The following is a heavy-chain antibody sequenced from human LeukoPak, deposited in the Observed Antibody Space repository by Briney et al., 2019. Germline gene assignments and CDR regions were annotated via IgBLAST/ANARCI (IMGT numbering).Heavy chain of an antibody. CDR2: INHSGST. CDR1: GGSITSYY. Sequence: PSETLSLTCTVSGGSITSYYWSWIRQPPGKGLEWIGEINHSGSTNYNPSLKSRVTISVDTSKNQFSLKLNSVTAADTAVYYCARLGCSSASCHPGNWGQGTLVTVSS. D-gene: IGHD2-2*01. V-gene: IGHV4-59*08. J-gene: IGHJ4*02. CDR3: ARLGCSSASCHPGN.